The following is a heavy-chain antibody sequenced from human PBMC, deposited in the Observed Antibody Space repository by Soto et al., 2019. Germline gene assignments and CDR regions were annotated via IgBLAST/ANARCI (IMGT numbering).Heavy chain of an antibody. CDR2: ISSSGSPI. Sequence: EVQLVESGGGLVQPGGSLRLSCAASGFTFSSYSLNWVRQAPGKGLEWVSYISSSGSPIYYADSVKGRFTIPRDNAKNSLYLQMNSLRDEDTAVYYCARDPRAGSHYFDYWGQGTLVTVSS. V-gene: IGHV3-48*02. CDR1: GFTFSSYS. CDR3: ARDPRAGSHYFDY. J-gene: IGHJ4*02. D-gene: IGHD6-19*01.